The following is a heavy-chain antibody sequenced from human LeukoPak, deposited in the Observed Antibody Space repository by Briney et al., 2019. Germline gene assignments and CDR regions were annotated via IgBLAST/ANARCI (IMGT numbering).Heavy chain of an antibody. CDR1: GDSVSSNSAA. V-gene: IGHV6-1*01. D-gene: IGHD6-6*01. CDR2: TYYRSKWYN. J-gene: IGHJ2*01. Sequence: SQTLSLTCAISGDSVSSNSAAWNWIRQSPSRGLEWLGRTYYRSKWYNDYAVSVKSRITINPDTSKNQFSLQLNSLTPEDTAVYYCARNLRGEYSREFDLWGRGNLVTVSS. CDR3: ARNLRGEYSREFDL.